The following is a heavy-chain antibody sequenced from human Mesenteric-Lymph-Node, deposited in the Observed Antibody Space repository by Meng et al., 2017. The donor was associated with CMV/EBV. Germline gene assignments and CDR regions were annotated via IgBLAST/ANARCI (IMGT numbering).Heavy chain of an antibody. Sequence: GGSLKISCAASGFTFSTYAMTWVRQAPGKGLEWVSATNYTGTHTYYADSVKGRFTLSRDNSKNTLHLQMNSLRAEDTAVYYCAKEGRGFDWYYFDFWGQGTLVTVSS. CDR1: GFTFSTYA. D-gene: IGHD3-9*01. V-gene: IGHV3-23*01. CDR2: TNYTGTHT. CDR3: AKEGRGFDWYYFDF. J-gene: IGHJ4*02.